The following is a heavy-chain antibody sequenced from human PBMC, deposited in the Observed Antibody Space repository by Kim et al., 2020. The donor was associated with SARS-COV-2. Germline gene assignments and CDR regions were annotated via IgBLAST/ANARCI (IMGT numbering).Heavy chain of an antibody. J-gene: IGHJ6*02. Sequence: GYAQKFQGRVTMTRNTSISTAYMELSSLRSEDTAVYYCATTVGGYGMDVWGQGTTVTVSS. D-gene: IGHD1-26*01. CDR3: ATTVGGYGMDV. V-gene: IGHV1-8*01.